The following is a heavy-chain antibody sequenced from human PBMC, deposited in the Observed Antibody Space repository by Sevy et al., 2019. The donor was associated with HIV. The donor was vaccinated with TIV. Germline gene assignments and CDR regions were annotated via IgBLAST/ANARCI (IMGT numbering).Heavy chain of an antibody. Sequence: ASVKVSCKVSGYTLTKLPMHWVRQAPGKGLEWMGGFDPEDGETIYAQRFQGRVTMTEDTSTDPAYMELSSLRSEDTAVYYCATLDVWSENPFYGTDVWGQGTTVTVSS. CDR1: GYTLTKLP. CDR3: ATLDVWSENPFYGTDV. J-gene: IGHJ6*02. V-gene: IGHV1-24*01. CDR2: FDPEDGET. D-gene: IGHD3-3*01.